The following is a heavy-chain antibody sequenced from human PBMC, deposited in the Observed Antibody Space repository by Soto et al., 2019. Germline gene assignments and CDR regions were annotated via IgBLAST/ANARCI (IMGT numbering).Heavy chain of an antibody. CDR3: ARAEYTYNCRGLDY. Sequence: QVQLQQWGTGLLKPSETLFLTCAVYGGSFRGYYWTWIRQPPGKGLEWSGEIDHSGSTNYNPSLKSRVTISVDTSNNHFSLRLASVNAPVTAVYYCARAEYTYNCRGLDYWGQGILVTVPS. CDR1: GGSFRGYY. CDR2: IDHSGST. V-gene: IGHV4-34*01. J-gene: IGHJ4*02. D-gene: IGHD2-15*01.